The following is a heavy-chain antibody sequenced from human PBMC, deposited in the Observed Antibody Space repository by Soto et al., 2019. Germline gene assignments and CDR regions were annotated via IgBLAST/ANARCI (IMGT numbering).Heavy chain of an antibody. Sequence: VKVSCKASGYTFTSYAMHWVRQAPGQRLEWMGWINTGNGNTKYSQRFQGRVTITRDTSASTAYMELSSLRSEDTAVYYCARAWAAAGIGFDYWGQGTLVTVSS. J-gene: IGHJ4*02. CDR3: ARAWAAAGIGFDY. CDR1: GYTFTSYA. CDR2: INTGNGNT. D-gene: IGHD6-13*01. V-gene: IGHV1-3*04.